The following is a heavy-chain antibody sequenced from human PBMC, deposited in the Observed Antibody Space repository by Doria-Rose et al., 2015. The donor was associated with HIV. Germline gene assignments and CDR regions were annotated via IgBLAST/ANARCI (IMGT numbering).Heavy chain of an antibody. J-gene: IGHJ4*02. CDR2: IFPDDER. CDR3: ARIKSSRWYHKYYFDF. V-gene: IGHV2-26*01. Sequence: SGPVLVKPTETLTLTCTVSGVSLSSPGMGVSWIRQPPGKALEWLANIFPDDERSYKTSLKSRLTISRCTSKSQVVLTMTDMDPVDTATYYCARIKSSRWYHKYYFDFWGQGTLVIVSA. D-gene: IGHD6-13*01. CDR1: GVSLSSPGMG.